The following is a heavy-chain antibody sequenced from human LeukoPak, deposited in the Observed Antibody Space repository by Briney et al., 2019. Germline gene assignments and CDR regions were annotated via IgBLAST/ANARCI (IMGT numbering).Heavy chain of an antibody. J-gene: IGHJ4*02. CDR3: ARHSRGPAAGPAFDY. CDR2: IYYSGST. V-gene: IGHV4-39*01. CDR1: GGSISSSTYY. Sequence: SETLSLTCTVSGGSISSSTYYWGWIRQPPGKGLEWIGSIYYSGSTYYNPSLKSRVTISVDTSKNQFSLSSVTAADTAVYYCARHSRGPAAGPAFDYWGQGSLVTVSS. D-gene: IGHD6-13*01.